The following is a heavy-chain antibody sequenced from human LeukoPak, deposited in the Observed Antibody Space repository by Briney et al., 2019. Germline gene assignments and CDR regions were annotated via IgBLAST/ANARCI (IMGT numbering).Heavy chain of an antibody. CDR2: MYNSGST. Sequence: AETLSLTCDVSGYSISSGHYWGWIRQSPGKGLEWIASMYNSGSTYFKSSLKSRVTISLDTPKNQFSSTLNSVTAADTAVYYCARHVYGRHQLQAYHFDYWGQGILVTVSS. J-gene: IGHJ4*02. V-gene: IGHV4-38-2*01. D-gene: IGHD2-2*01. CDR3: ARHVYGRHQLQAYHFDY. CDR1: GYSISSGHY.